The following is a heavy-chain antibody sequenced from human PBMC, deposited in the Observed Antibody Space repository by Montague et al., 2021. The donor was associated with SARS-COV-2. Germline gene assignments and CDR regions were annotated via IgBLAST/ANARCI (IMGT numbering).Heavy chain of an antibody. V-gene: IGHV4-31*03. D-gene: IGHD1-26*01. CDR2: IYYSGST. CDR3: AREPQVGAMDY. CDR1: GGSISSGGYY. J-gene: IGHJ4*02. Sequence: TLSLTCTVSGGSISSGGYYWSWIRQHPGKGLERIGYIYYSGSTYYNPSLKSRVTISVDTSKNQFSLRLSSVTAADTAVYYCAREPQVGAMDYWGQGTLVTVSS.